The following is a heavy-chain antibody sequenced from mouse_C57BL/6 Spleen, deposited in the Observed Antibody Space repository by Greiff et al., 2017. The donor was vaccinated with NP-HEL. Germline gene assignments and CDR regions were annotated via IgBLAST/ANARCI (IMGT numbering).Heavy chain of an antibody. J-gene: IGHJ3*01. CDR2: IYPGDGDT. Sequence: VQVVESGPELVKPGASVKISCKASGYAFSSSWMNWVKQRPGKGLEWIGRIYPGDGDTNYNGKFKGKATLTADKSSSTAYMQLSSLTSEDSAVYFCARRGFAYWGQGTLVTVSA. CDR3: ARRGFAY. CDR1: GYAFSSSW. V-gene: IGHV1-82*01.